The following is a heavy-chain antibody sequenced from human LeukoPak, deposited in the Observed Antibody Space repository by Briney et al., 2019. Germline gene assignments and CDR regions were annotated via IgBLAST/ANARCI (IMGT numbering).Heavy chain of an antibody. V-gene: IGHV3-33*01. Sequence: GGSLRLSCAASEFTFSNYAMYWVRQAPGKGLEWVAIIWYDGSNIYYADSVKGRFTISRDNSKNTLYPQMNSLRVEDTAVYYCARGAYCSGGSCPGAFDIWGQGTMVTVSS. CDR3: ARGAYCSGGSCPGAFDI. J-gene: IGHJ3*02. D-gene: IGHD2-15*01. CDR2: IWYDGSNI. CDR1: EFTFSNYA.